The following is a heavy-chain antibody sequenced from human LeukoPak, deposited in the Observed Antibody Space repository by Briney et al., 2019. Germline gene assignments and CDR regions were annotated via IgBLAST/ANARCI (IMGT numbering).Heavy chain of an antibody. D-gene: IGHD6-19*01. CDR3: AREWGGWLPY. CDR1: GGSISSFY. Sequence: SETLSLTCSVSGGSISSFYWSWIRQPSGKGLEWIGYIYYTGRTNYNPSLTSRVTISVDASKNQFSLKLSSVTAADTAVYYCAREWGGWLPYWGQGTLVTVSS. CDR2: IYYTGRT. J-gene: IGHJ4*02. V-gene: IGHV4-59*01.